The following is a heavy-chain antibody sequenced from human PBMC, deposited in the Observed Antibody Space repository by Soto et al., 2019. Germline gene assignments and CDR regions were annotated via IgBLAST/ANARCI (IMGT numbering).Heavy chain of an antibody. CDR2: ISPKSGVT. J-gene: IGHJ4*02. V-gene: IGHV1-2*02. CDR3: ARPPGYISDWYYFDL. D-gene: IGHD3-9*01. Sequence: ASVKVSCKASGYTFTSYYMHWVRRAPGQGFEWMGRISPKSGVTDYAQKFQGRVSLTWDTSLNTAYMELSSLMSEDTAVYYCARPPGYISDWYYFDLWGQGTQVTVSS. CDR1: GYTFTSYY.